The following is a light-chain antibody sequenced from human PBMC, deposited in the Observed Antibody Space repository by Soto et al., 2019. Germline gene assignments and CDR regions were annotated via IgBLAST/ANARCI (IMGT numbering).Light chain of an antibody. J-gene: IGKJ2*01. CDR2: GVS. CDR1: QSVATF. CDR3: QQSFGSPPT. V-gene: IGKV1-39*01. Sequence: DIQMTQSPSSLSASVGDRVTISCRASQSVATFLNWYQHRPGKAPRLLIYGVSTLQSDVPSRFSGGGYVTDFTLTISSLQPEDFATYICQQSFGSPPTFGQGTKVEIK.